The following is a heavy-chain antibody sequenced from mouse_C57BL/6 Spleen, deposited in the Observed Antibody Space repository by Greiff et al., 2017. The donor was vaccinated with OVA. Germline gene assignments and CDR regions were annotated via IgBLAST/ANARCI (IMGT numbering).Heavy chain of an antibody. CDR3: ARPVYDYDVYYAMDY. CDR1: GYTFTSYW. D-gene: IGHD2-4*01. CDR2: IYPGSGST. Sequence: VQLQQPGAELVKPGASVKMSCKASGYTFTSYWITWVKQRPGQGLEWIGDIYPGSGSTNYNEKFKSKATLTVDTSSSTAYMQLSSLTSEDSAVYYCARPVYDYDVYYAMDYWGQGTSVTVSS. V-gene: IGHV1-55*01. J-gene: IGHJ4*01.